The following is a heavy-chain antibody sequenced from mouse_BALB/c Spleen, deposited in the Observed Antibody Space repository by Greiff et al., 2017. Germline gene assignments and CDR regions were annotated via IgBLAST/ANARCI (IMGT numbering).Heavy chain of an antibody. Sequence: EVQRVESGGGLVKPGGSLKLSCAASGFTFSSYAMSWVRQTPEKRLEWVASISSGGSTYYPDSVKGRFTISRDNARNILYLQMSSLRSEDTAMYYCARGGYYGSSPLDYWGQGTTLTVSS. D-gene: IGHD1-1*01. CDR2: ISSGGST. J-gene: IGHJ2*01. V-gene: IGHV5-6-5*01. CDR3: ARGGYYGSSPLDY. CDR1: GFTFSSYA.